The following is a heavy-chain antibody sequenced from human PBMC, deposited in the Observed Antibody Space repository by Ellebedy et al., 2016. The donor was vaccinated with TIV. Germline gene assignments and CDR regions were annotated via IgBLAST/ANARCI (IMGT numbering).Heavy chain of an antibody. V-gene: IGHV4-34*01. CDR3: AKTLDTYYFDS. CDR1: GGSFSANY. CDR2: INHSGSA. Sequence: SETLSLXXAVYGGSFSANYWSWIRQSPGKGLEWIGEINHSGSANYNPSLKSRVTISVDTSKNQFSLKLRSVTAADTALYYGAKTLDTYYFDSWGQGILVTVSS. D-gene: IGHD1-1*01. J-gene: IGHJ4*02.